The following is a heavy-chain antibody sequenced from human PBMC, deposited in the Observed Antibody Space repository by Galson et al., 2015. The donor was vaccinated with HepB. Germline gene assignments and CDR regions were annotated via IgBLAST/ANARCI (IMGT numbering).Heavy chain of an antibody. Sequence: SVKVSCKVSGYTLTELSMHWVRQAPGKGLEWMGGFDPEDGETIYAQKFQGRVTMTEDTSTDTAYMELSSLRSEDTAVYYCARGSVLRFLEGEAWFDPWGQGTLVTVSS. D-gene: IGHD3-3*01. CDR3: ARGSVLRFLEGEAWFDP. V-gene: IGHV1-24*01. CDR2: FDPEDGET. J-gene: IGHJ5*02. CDR1: GYTLTELS.